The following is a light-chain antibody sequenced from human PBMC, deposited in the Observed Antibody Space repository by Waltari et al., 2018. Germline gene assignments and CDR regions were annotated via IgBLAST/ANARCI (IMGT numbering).Light chain of an antibody. V-gene: IGLV2-23*02. CDR3: CSYAGRGTYV. J-gene: IGLJ1*01. CDR2: EVV. Sequence: QSALTQPASVSGTPGQSITISCTGTTSDVGSYDLVSWYQQHPGEAPKLLICEVVKRPPDIASRFSGSKSGSTASRTISGLQPEDEADYYCCSYAGRGTYVFGSGTKVTVL. CDR1: TSDVGSYDL.